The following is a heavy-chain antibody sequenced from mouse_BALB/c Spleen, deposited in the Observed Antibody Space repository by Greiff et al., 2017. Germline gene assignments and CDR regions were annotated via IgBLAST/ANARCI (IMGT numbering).Heavy chain of an antibody. CDR1: GFTFTDYY. V-gene: IGHV7-3*02. D-gene: IGHD2-4*01. Sequence: EVQGVESGGGLVQPGGSLRLSCATSGFTFTDYYMRWVRQPPGKAIEWLGFIRNKANGYTTEYSASVKGRFTISRDNSRSILYLQMNAQRAEDSATYYCARGDYDAGYAMDYWGQGTSVTVSS. CDR3: ARGDYDAGYAMDY. J-gene: IGHJ4*01. CDR2: IRNKANGYTT.